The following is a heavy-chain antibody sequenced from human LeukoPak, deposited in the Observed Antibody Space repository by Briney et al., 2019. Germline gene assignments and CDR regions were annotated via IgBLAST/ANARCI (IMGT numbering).Heavy chain of an antibody. D-gene: IGHD3-22*01. CDR3: ARVENYYDSSGYADY. V-gene: IGHV1-18*01. J-gene: IGHJ4*02. CDR2: ISAYNGNA. Sequence: ASVKVSCKASGYTFSNHGITWVRQAPGQGLEWMGWISAYNGNANYAQKFQGRVTMTTDTSTSTAYMELRSLRSDDTAVYYCARVENYYDSSGYADYWGQGTLVTVSS. CDR1: GYTFSNHG.